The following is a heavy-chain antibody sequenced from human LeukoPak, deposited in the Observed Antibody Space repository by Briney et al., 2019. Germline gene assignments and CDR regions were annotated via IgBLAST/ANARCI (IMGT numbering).Heavy chain of an antibody. D-gene: IGHD1-26*01. Sequence: PSQTLSLTCTVSGGSINSDSYQWSWTRQPAGKGMEWIGRSYTSGSTNYNPPLKNRATISVDTSKNQFSLKLTSVTAADTAVYYCARGRGGTYYWYDPWGQGTLVTVSS. CDR1: GGSINSDSYQ. V-gene: IGHV4-61*02. J-gene: IGHJ5*02. CDR2: SYTSGST. CDR3: ARGRGGTYYWYDP.